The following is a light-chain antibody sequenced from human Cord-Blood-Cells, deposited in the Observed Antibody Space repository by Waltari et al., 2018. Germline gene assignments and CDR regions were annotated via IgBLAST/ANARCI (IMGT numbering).Light chain of an antibody. V-gene: IGLV7-43*01. CDR3: LLYYGGAWV. CDR1: TVAVTSGYY. J-gene: IGLJ3*02. Sequence: QTLVTQEPPLTVSPGGTVTLTCASSTVAVTSGYYPNWFQQTPGQAPRALIYSTSNKHPWTPARFSGSLLGGKAALTLSGVQPEDEAEYYCLLYYGGAWVFGGGTKLTVL. CDR2: STS.